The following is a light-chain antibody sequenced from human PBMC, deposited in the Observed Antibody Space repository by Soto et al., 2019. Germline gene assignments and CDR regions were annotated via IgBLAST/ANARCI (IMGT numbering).Light chain of an antibody. J-gene: IGLJ2*01. CDR3: CSYAGRSTVI. CDR2: EGN. Sequence: QSVLTQPASVSGSPGQSITISCTGTSGDIGTYNLVSWYQQRPGRAPKLIIFEGNKRPSGVSNRFSASKSGNTASLAVSGLQAEDEADYHCCSYAGRSTVICGGGTKLTVL. V-gene: IGLV2-23*01. CDR1: SGDIGTYNL.